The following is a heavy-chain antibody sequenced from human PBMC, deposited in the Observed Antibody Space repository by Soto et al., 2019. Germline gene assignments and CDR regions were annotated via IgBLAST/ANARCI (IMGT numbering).Heavy chain of an antibody. V-gene: IGHV4-4*02. D-gene: IGHD4-17*01. J-gene: IGHJ2*01. CDR2: IYHSGST. CDR1: SGSISSSNW. CDR3: ASQGGYYVRDWYFDL. Sequence: QVQLQESGPGLVKPSGTLSLTCAVSSGSISSSNWWSWVRQPPGKGLEWIGEIYHSGSTNYNPSLKSRVSISVDQSKNQVALKLSSVTAADTAVYYCASQGGYYVRDWYFDLWGRGTLVTVSS.